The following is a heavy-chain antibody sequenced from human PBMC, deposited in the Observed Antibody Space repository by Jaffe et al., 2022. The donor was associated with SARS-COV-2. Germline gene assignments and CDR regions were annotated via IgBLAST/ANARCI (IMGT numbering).Heavy chain of an antibody. CDR2: ITRKTDGGTT. V-gene: IGHV3-15*01. Sequence: EVQLVESGGGLVKPGGSLRVSCAASGFTFNIACMSWVRQAPGKGLEWVGRITRKTDGGTTDYAAPVEGRFTISRDDSKNTLYLQMNSLKTEDTAVYYCTTDRWAFGWIGYYFNNWGQGTLVTVSS. CDR1: GFTFNIAC. J-gene: IGHJ4*02. D-gene: IGHD3-10*01. CDR3: TTDRWAFGWIGYYFNN.